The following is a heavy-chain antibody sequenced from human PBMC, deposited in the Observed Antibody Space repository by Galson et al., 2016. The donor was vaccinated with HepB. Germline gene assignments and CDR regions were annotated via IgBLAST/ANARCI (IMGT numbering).Heavy chain of an antibody. J-gene: IGHJ3*02. CDR2: LSANSGAT. CDR1: GDTFTGYY. D-gene: IGHD6-25*01. V-gene: IGHV1-2*04. CDR3: ATSTGYRSGWGAFDI. Sequence: SVKVSCKASGDTFTGYYIHWVRQAPGQGLEWMAWLSANSGATNYAQKFQGWVTMTRDTSISTAYMELTSLTSDAAAIYYCATSTGYRSGWGAFDIWGQGTMVTVSS.